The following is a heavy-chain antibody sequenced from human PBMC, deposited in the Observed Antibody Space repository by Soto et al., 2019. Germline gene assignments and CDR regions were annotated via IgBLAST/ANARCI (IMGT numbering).Heavy chain of an antibody. Sequence: GASVKVSCKASGYTFTRYGISCVRQAPGQGLEWMGWISGYNGDTNYAQKFQGRVSMTIDTSTTTAYMELRSLTSDDTAVYYCAKNGQPPYYYYGLDVWG. CDR3: AKNGQPPYYYYGLDV. V-gene: IGHV1-18*01. J-gene: IGHJ6*02. D-gene: IGHD2-8*01. CDR2: ISGYNGDT. CDR1: GYTFTRYG.